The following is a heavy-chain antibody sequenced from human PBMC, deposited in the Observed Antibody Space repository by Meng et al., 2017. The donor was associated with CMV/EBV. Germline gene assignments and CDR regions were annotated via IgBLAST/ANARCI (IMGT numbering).Heavy chain of an antibody. J-gene: IGHJ6*02. Sequence: SEMSLTCTVSGGSISSYYWSWIRQPPGKGLEWIGYIYYSGSTNYNPSLKSRVTISVDTSKNQFSLKLSSVTAADTAVYYCARDAGYYGMDVWGQGTTVTVSS. CDR1: GGSISSYY. CDR3: ARDAGYYGMDV. V-gene: IGHV4-59*01. CDR2: IYYSGST.